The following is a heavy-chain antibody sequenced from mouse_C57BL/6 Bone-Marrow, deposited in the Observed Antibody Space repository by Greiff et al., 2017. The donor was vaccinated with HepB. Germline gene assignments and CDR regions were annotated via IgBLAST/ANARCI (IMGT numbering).Heavy chain of an antibody. D-gene: IGHD2-4*01. V-gene: IGHV10-3*01. Sequence: EVQVVESGGGLVQPKGSLKLSCAASGFTFNTYAMHWVRQAPGKGLEWVARIRSKSSNYATYYADSVKDRFTISRNDSQSMLYLQMNNLKTEDTAMYYCVRDRGYYDYGEFAYWGQGTLVTVSA. J-gene: IGHJ3*01. CDR2: IRSKSSNYAT. CDR3: VRDRGYYDYGEFAY. CDR1: GFTFNTYA.